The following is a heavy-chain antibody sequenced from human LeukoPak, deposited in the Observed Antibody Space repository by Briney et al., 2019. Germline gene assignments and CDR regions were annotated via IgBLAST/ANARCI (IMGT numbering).Heavy chain of an antibody. D-gene: IGHD1-7*01. Sequence: GGSLRLSCATSGLTFRTTWMHWVRQAPGKGLMWVSRMNGEGTAIDYADSVKGRFTVSRDYAKNTLFLQMNNLRTEDTALYFCATARNFRFEYWGQGSLVIVSA. V-gene: IGHV3-74*01. CDR2: MNGEGTAI. CDR1: GLTFRTTW. J-gene: IGHJ4*02. CDR3: ATARNFRFEY.